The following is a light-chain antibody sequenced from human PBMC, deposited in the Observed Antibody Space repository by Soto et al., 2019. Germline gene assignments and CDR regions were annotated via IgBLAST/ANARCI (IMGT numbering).Light chain of an antibody. CDR1: SSDVGGYNY. Sequence: QSARTQPASVSGSPGQSITISCTGTSSDVGGYNYVSWYQQHPGKAPKLMIYDVSNRPSGVSNRFSGSKSGNTASLTISGLQSEDEADYYCSSYTSSSTLYVFGSGT. CDR3: SSYTSSSTLYV. J-gene: IGLJ1*01. CDR2: DVS. V-gene: IGLV2-14*01.